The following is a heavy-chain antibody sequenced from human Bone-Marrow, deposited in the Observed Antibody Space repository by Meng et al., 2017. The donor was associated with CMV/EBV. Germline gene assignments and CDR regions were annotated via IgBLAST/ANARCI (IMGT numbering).Heavy chain of an antibody. CDR2: IWYDGSNK. V-gene: IGHV3-33*06. Sequence: GGSLRLSCAASGFTFSSYGMHWVRQAPGKGLEWVAVIWYDGSNKYYADSVKGRFTISRDNSKNTLYLQMNSLRAEDTAVYYCAKVRGNSPYYYGMDVWGQGTTVTVSS. CDR1: GFTFSSYG. J-gene: IGHJ6*02. CDR3: AKVRGNSPYYYGMDV. D-gene: IGHD4-23*01.